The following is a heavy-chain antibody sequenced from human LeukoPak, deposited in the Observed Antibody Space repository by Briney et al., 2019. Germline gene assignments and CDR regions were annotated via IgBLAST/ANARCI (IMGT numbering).Heavy chain of an antibody. CDR1: GYTFTGYY. J-gene: IGHJ6*03. CDR3: ARDRCGTCYYYYMDV. Sequence: ASVKVSCKASGYTFTGYYMHWVRQAPGQGLEWMGWINPNSGGTNYAQKFQGRVTMTRDTSISTAYMELSRLRSDDTAVYYCARDRCGTCYYYYMDVWGKGTTVTVSS. CDR2: INPNSGGT. V-gene: IGHV1-2*02. D-gene: IGHD1-1*01.